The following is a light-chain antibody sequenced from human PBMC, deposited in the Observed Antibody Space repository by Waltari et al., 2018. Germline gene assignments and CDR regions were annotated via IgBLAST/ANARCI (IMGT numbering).Light chain of an antibody. CDR1: QGISNY. CDR3: QQLNSYPLT. J-gene: IGKJ4*01. Sequence: DIQLTQSPSFLSASVRDRVTITCRASQGISNYLAWYQQKPGKAPKRLFYCASTLQSGVPSRFSRRGDETEYSLTISSLQREDFATYYCQQLNSYPLTFGGGTKVELK. V-gene: IGKV1-9*01. CDR2: CAS.